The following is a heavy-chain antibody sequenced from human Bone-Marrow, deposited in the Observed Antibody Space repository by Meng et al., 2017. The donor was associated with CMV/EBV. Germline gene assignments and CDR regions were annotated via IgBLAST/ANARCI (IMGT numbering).Heavy chain of an antibody. CDR1: GFTFDDYA. J-gene: IGHJ4*02. D-gene: IGHD6-13*01. CDR2: ISWNSGSI. V-gene: IGHV3-9*01. Sequence: SLRLSCAASGFTFDDYAMHWVRQAPGKGLEWVSSISWNSGSIGYADSVKGRFTISRDNAKNSLYLQMISLRAEDTALYYCAKASSSWSAPLGYYFDYWGQGTLVTVSS. CDR3: AKASSSWSAPLGYYFDY.